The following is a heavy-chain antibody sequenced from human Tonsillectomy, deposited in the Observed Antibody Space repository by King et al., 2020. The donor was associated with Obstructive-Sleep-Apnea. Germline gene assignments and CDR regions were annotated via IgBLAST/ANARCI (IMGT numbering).Heavy chain of an antibody. CDR1: GGTFSSYA. J-gene: IGHJ4*02. D-gene: IGHD3-10*01. CDR3: AAFPLWFGELYPPDY. CDR2: IIPIFGTA. V-gene: IGHV1-69*01. Sequence: HVQLVESGAEVKKPGSSVKVSCKASGGTFSSYAISWVRQAPGQGLDWMGGIIPIFGTANYAQKFQGRVTITADESTRTAYMELSSLRSEETAVYYCAAFPLWFGELYPPDYWGQGTLVTVSS.